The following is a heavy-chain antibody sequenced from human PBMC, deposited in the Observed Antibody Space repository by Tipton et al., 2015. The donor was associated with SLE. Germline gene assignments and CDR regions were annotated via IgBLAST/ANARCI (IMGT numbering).Heavy chain of an antibody. J-gene: IGHJ3*02. CDR1: GFTFSSYA. V-gene: IGHV3-23*01. CDR3: AKAILTIFGVVDAFDI. CDR2: ISGSGGST. Sequence: GSLRLSCAASGFTFSSYAMSWVRQAPGKGLEWVSAISGSGGSTYYADSVKGRFTISRDNSKNTLYLQMNSLRAEDTAVYYCAKAILTIFGVVDAFDIWGQGTMVTVSS. D-gene: IGHD3-3*01.